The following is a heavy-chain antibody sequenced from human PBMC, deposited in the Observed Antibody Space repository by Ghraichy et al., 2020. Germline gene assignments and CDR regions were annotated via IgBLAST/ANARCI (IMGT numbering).Heavy chain of an antibody. V-gene: IGHV3-53*01. J-gene: IGHJ3*02. CDR3: ERDRRGGDGHAFDI. Sequence: GESLNISCAASGFAVSSNYMNWLRQAPGKGLEWVSSIYSDGSTKYADSVRGRFTISRDNSKNTLYLQMNSLRDEDTAVYYCERDRRGGDGHAFDIWGQGTMVTVSS. CDR1: GFAVSSNY. D-gene: IGHD2-21*02. CDR2: IYSDGST.